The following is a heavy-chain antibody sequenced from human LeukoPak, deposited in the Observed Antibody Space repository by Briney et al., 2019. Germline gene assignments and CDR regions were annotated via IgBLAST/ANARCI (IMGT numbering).Heavy chain of an antibody. CDR2: ISSSSSYI. CDR1: GFTFDDYA. Sequence: NSGGSLRLSCAASGFTFDDYAMNWVRQAPGKGLEWVSSISSSSSYIYYADSVKGRFTISRDNAKNSLYLQMNSLRAEDTAVYYCARDLVGATPFDYWGQGTLVTVSS. CDR3: ARDLVGATPFDY. D-gene: IGHD1-26*01. J-gene: IGHJ4*02. V-gene: IGHV3-21*01.